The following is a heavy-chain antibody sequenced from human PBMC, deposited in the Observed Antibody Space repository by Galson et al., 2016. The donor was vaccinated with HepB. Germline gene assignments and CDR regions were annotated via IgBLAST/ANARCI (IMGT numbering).Heavy chain of an antibody. V-gene: IGHV3-30*09. J-gene: IGHJ6*02. Sequence: SLRLSCAASGFTFSSYAIHWVRQAPGKGLEWVAVISYDGSNKYFADSVKGRFAISRDNSKTTLYLQMNSLRADDTAVYYCARDRKGYDVWSGYGDYCYSGMDVWGQGTTVTVS. CDR2: ISYDGSNK. CDR3: ARDRKGYDVWSGYGDYCYSGMDV. D-gene: IGHD3-3*01. CDR1: GFTFSSYA.